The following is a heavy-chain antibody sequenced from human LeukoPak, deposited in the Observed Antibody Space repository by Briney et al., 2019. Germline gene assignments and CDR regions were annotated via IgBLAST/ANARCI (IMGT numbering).Heavy chain of an antibody. CDR3: AKDTEYDWGHAFDI. CDR2: IRYDGSNK. D-gene: IGHD3-16*01. J-gene: IGHJ3*02. Sequence: GGSLRLSCAASGFTFSSYGMHWVCQAPGKGLEWVAFIRYDGSNKYYADSVKGRFTISRDNSKNTLYLQTNSLRTGDTAVYYCAKDTEYDWGHAFDIWGQGTMISVSS. CDR1: GFTFSSYG. V-gene: IGHV3-30*02.